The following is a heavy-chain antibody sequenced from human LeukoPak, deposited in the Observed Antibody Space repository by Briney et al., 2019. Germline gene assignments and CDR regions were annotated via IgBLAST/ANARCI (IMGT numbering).Heavy chain of an antibody. J-gene: IGHJ6*02. CDR2: ISYDGSSK. CDR1: GFTFSSYG. D-gene: IGHD5-24*01. CDR3: AKDFEPERWLQPGRGMDV. V-gene: IGHV3-30*18. Sequence: PGRSLRLSCAASGFTFSSYGMHWVRQAPGKGLEWVAVISYDGSSKYYADSVKGRFTISRDDSKNTLYLQMNSLRAEDTAVYYCAKDFEPERWLQPGRGMDVWGQGTTVTVPS.